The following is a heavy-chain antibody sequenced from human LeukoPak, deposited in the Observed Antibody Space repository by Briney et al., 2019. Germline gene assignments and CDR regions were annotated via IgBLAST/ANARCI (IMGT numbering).Heavy chain of an antibody. CDR2: IYYSGST. Sequence: PSETLSLTCTVSGGSISSSNYYWGWIRQPPGKGLEWIGNIYYSGSTYYNPSFKSRVTISVDTSKNQFSLKLSSVTAADTAVYYCTRGSIAYYYMDVWGKGTTVTISS. V-gene: IGHV4-39*07. CDR1: GGSISSSNYY. J-gene: IGHJ6*03. CDR3: TRGSIAYYYMDV. D-gene: IGHD3-22*01.